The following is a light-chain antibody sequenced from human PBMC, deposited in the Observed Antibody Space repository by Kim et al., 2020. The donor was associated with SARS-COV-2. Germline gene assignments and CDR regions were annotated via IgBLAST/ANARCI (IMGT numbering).Light chain of an antibody. CDR3: QSYDNSLSAYV. Sequence: MVSISSSGGRSNSGAGYDVHWYQHLPGTAPKLLMFGNTNRPSGVSDRFSGSKSGTAASLAITGLQADDEATYYCQSYDNSLSAYVFGTGTKVTVL. V-gene: IGLV1-40*01. CDR2: GNT. CDR1: RSNSGAGYD. J-gene: IGLJ1*01.